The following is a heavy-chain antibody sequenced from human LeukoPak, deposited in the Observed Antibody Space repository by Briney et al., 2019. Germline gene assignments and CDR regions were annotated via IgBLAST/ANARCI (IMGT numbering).Heavy chain of an antibody. J-gene: IGHJ3*02. CDR3: AGGALHCSSTSCHGSGDAFDI. CDR1: GFTVSSNY. V-gene: IGHV3-66*01. D-gene: IGHD2-2*01. CDR2: IYSGGST. Sequence: GGSLRLSCAASGFTVSSNYMSWVRQAPGKGLEWVSVIYSGGSTYYADSVKGRFTISRDNSKNTLYLQMNSLRAEDTAVYYCAGGALHCSSTSCHGSGDAFDIWGQGTMVTVSS.